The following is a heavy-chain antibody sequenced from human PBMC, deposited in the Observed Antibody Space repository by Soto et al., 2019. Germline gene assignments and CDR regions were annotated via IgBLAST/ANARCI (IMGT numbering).Heavy chain of an antibody. V-gene: IGHV1-18*04. J-gene: IGHJ5*02. CDR1: GYTFTSYG. CDR2: ISAYNGNT. D-gene: IGHD4-17*01. CDR3: ARGEMTTVTNWFDP. Sequence: ASVKVSCKASGYTFTSYGMSRVRQAPGQGLEWMGWISAYNGNTNYAQKLQGRVTMTTDTSTSTAYMELRSLRSDDTAVYYCARGEMTTVTNWFDPWGQGTLVTVSS.